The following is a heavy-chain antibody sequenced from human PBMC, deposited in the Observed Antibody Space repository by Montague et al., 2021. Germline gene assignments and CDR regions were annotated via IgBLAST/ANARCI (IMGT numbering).Heavy chain of an antibody. CDR3: ARDVFGELFSYYYYYMDV. V-gene: IGHV3-48*02. J-gene: IGHJ6*03. CDR2: ISIRGNII. CDR1: KFTFSNYG. D-gene: IGHD3-10*01. Sequence: LSLSLSASKFTFSNYGMNLFRQAPVKGLEWVSYISIRGNIIYYSDSVNGRFTISRDNAKNSLYLQMNSLRDEDTAVYFCARDVFGELFSYYYYYMDVWGKGTTVTVSS.